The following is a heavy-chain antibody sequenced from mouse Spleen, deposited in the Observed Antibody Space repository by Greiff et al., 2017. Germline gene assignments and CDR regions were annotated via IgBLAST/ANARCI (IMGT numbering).Heavy chain of an antibody. V-gene: IGHV1-42*01. CDR2: INPSTGGT. CDR3: ARNDGNYVPFDY. D-gene: IGHD2-1*01. Sequence: VQLQQSGPELVKPGASVKISCKASGYSFTGYYMNWVRQSPEKSLEWIGKINPSTGGTTYNQKFKAKATLTVDKSSSTAYMQLKSLTSEDSAVYYCARNDGNYVPFDYWGQGTTLTVSS. CDR1: GYSFTGYY. J-gene: IGHJ2*01.